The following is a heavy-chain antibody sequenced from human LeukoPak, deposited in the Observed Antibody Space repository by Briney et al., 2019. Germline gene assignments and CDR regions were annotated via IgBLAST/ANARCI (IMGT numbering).Heavy chain of an antibody. CDR3: ARDRSLYTSMLDS. Sequence: ASVKVSCKASGYNFSNYGISWVRQAPGQGLEWMGWISGYNGNTDYAQKLQGRVTMTTDTSTTTAYVELRSLRSDDTAVYYCARDRSLYTSMLDSWGQGTLVTVSS. J-gene: IGHJ4*02. D-gene: IGHD2-2*02. CDR1: GYNFSNYG. CDR2: ISGYNGNT. V-gene: IGHV1-18*01.